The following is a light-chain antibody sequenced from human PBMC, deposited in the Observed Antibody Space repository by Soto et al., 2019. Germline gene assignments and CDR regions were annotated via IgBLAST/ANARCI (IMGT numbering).Light chain of an antibody. Sequence: QSALTQPASVSGSPGQSITISCTGTSGDIGGYNSVSWYQQHPGKAPKLLIYEVVKRPSGVPDRFSGSKSGSTASLTVSGLQADDEADYYCASYAGTRLFVFGSGTKVTVL. CDR1: SGDIGGYNS. CDR2: EVV. V-gene: IGLV2-8*01. CDR3: ASYAGTRLFV. J-gene: IGLJ1*01.